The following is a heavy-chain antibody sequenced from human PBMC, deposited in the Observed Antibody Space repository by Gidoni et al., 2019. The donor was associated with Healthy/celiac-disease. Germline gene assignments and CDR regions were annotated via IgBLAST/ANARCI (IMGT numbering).Heavy chain of an antibody. CDR3: AKDIFVVRGGIMYYYGMDV. V-gene: IGHV3-43D*04. CDR2: ISWDGGST. D-gene: IGHD3-10*01. CDR1: GFTCDDYA. Sequence: EVQLVESGGVVVQPGWSLRLSCAASGFTCDDYALHWVRQAPGKGLEWVSLISWDGGSTYYADSVKGRFTIYRDNSNNSLYLQMNSLRAEDTALYYCAKDIFVVRGGIMYYYGMDVWGQGTTVTVSS. J-gene: IGHJ6*02.